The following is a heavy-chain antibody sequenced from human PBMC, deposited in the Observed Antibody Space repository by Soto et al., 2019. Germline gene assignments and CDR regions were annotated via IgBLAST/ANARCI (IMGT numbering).Heavy chain of an antibody. D-gene: IGHD1-1*01. CDR2: ISGSGGST. CDR1: GFTFSSYA. J-gene: IGHJ6*02. V-gene: IGHV3-23*01. Sequence: GGSLRLSCAASGFTFSSYAMSWVRQAPGKGLEWVSAISGSGGSTYYADSVKGRFTISRDNSKNTLYLQMNSLRAEDTAVYYCAKSKFRGYNIYYYYGMDVWGQGTTVTVSS. CDR3: AKSKFRGYNIYYYYGMDV.